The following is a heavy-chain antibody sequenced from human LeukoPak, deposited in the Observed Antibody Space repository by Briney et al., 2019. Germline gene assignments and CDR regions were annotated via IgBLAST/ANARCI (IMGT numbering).Heavy chain of an antibody. CDR3: ARARYYYDSSGYRAVYYFDY. D-gene: IGHD3-22*01. V-gene: IGHV3-74*01. CDR1: GFTFSSYW. CDR2: INSDGSST. J-gene: IGHJ4*02. Sequence: PGGSLRLSCAASGFTFSSYWMHWVRQAPGKGLVWVSRINSDGSSTSYADSVKVRITISRDNAKNTLYLQMNSLRAEDTAVYYCARARYYYDSSGYRAVYYFDYWGQGTLVTVSS.